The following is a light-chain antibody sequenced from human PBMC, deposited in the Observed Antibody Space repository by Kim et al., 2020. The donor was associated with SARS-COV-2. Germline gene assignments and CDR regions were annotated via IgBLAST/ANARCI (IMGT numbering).Light chain of an antibody. V-gene: IGKV2-28*01. CDR2: LGS. CDR3: MQALQIECT. CDR1: QSLLHSNGYNY. Sequence: DIVMTQSPLSLPVTPGEPASISCRSSQSLLHSNGYNYLDWYLQKPGQSPQLLIYLGSNRASGVPDRFSGSGSGTDFTLKISRVEAEDVGVYYCMQALQIECTFGQGTKLEI. J-gene: IGKJ2*02.